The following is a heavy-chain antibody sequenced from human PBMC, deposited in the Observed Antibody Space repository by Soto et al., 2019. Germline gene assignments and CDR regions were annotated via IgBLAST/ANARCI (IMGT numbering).Heavy chain of an antibody. CDR3: ARGGPLVGSGRYYPTLFDY. CDR1: GGTFTSYA. J-gene: IGHJ4*02. V-gene: IGHV1-46*01. D-gene: IGHD1-26*01. CDR2: INPSGGST. Sequence: ASVKVSCKASGGTFTSYAISWVRQAPGQGLERMGIINPSGGSTSYAQKFQGRVTMTRDTSTSTVYMELSSLRSEDTAVYYCARGGPLVGSGRYYPTLFDYWGQGTLVTVSS.